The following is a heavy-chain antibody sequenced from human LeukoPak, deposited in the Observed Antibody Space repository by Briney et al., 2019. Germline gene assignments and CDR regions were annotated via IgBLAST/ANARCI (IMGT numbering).Heavy chain of an antibody. CDR3: AKSRDYVWGSYPNPLFDY. Sequence: GGSLRLSCAASGFTFSSYAMSWVRQAPGKGLEWVSAISGSGGSTYYADSVKGRFTISRDNSKNTLYLQMNSLRAEDMAVYYCAKSRDYVWGSYPNPLFDYWGQGTLVTVSS. J-gene: IGHJ4*02. D-gene: IGHD3-16*02. CDR1: GFTFSSYA. V-gene: IGHV3-23*01. CDR2: ISGSGGST.